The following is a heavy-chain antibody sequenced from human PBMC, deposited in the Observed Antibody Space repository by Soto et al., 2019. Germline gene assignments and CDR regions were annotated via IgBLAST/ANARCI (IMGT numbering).Heavy chain of an antibody. Sequence: QLQLQESGPGLVKPSETLSLTCSVSGGSISRSLSYWGWIRQPPGKGLEWIGSIYYSGTTYYKPSLATRATTSPDTPKNQFSLKLTSVTAADTAVYYCARHVSRLGDYRFDYWGQGTLVTVSS. CDR1: GGSISRSLSY. CDR2: IYYSGTT. CDR3: ARHVSRLGDYRFDY. V-gene: IGHV4-39*01. D-gene: IGHD4-17*01. J-gene: IGHJ4*02.